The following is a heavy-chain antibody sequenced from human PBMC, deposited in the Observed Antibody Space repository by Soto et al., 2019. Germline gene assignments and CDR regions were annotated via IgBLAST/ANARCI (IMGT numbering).Heavy chain of an antibody. Sequence: GGSLRLSCAASGFTFSSYAMHWVRQAPGKGLEWVAVISYDGSNKYYADSVKGRFTISRDNSKNTLYLQMNSLRAEDTAVYYCARAVAGCYGLDYWGQGTLVTVSS. CDR3: ARAVAGCYGLDY. V-gene: IGHV3-30-3*01. CDR1: GFTFSSYA. CDR2: ISYDGSNK. J-gene: IGHJ4*02. D-gene: IGHD6-19*01.